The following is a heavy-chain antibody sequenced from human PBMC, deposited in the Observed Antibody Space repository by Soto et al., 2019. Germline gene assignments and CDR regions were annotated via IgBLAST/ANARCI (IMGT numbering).Heavy chain of an antibody. CDR1: GFTFSSYA. J-gene: IGHJ5*02. D-gene: IGHD3-3*01. CDR2: ISGSGGST. Sequence: GGSLILSCAASGFTFSSYAMSWVRQAPGKGLEWVSAISGSGGSTYYADSVKGRFTISRDNSKNTLYLQMNSLRAEDTAVYYCASPPYYDFWSGYPGSTNNWFDPWGQGTLVTVSS. V-gene: IGHV3-23*01. CDR3: ASPPYYDFWSGYPGSTNNWFDP.